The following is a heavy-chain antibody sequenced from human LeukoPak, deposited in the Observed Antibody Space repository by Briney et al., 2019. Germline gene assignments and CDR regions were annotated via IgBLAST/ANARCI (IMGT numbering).Heavy chain of an antibody. Sequence: SETPPRISTVAAGSISSHYRSRFLQHPGKGLLGIGYIYYSGSTNYNPSLKSRVTISVDTSKIQFSLKLSSVTAADTAVYYCARGYNWNHLDYWGQGTLVTVSS. V-gene: IGHV4-59*11. CDR1: AGSISSHY. CDR3: ARGYNWNHLDY. J-gene: IGHJ4*02. CDR2: IYYSGST. D-gene: IGHD1-14*01.